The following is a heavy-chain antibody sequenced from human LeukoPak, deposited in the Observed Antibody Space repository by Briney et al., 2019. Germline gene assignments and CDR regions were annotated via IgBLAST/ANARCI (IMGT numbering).Heavy chain of an antibody. CDR2: ISYDGSNE. Sequence: PGGSLRLSCAASGFTFSSYTMPWVRQAPGKGLEWLAVISYDGSNEHYADSVKGRLTISRDNSKNTLYLQMNSLRGDDTAVYYCASEVNYYYGMDVWGQGTAVTVSS. V-gene: IGHV3-30-3*01. CDR1: GFTFSSYT. CDR3: ASEVNYYYGMDV. J-gene: IGHJ6*02.